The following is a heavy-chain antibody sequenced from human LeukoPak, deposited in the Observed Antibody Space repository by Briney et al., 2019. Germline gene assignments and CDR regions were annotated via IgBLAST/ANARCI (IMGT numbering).Heavy chain of an antibody. V-gene: IGHV4-59*01. CDR3: ARKTSVVAAQNWFDP. CDR2: IYYSGST. D-gene: IGHD2-15*01. Sequence: SETLSLTCTVSGGSISSYYWSWIRQPPGKGLEWIGYIYYSGSTNYNPSLKSRVTISVDTSKNQFSLKLSSVTAADTAVYYCARKTSVVAAQNWFDPWGQGTLVNGSS. CDR1: GGSISSYY. J-gene: IGHJ5*01.